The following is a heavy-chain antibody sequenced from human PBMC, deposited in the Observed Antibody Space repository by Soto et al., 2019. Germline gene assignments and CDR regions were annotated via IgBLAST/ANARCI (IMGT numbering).Heavy chain of an antibody. D-gene: IGHD3-10*01. CDR3: AVEGSGSVSFDY. CDR2: INHSGST. Sequence: PSETLSLTCAVYGGSFSGYYWSWIRQPPGKGLEWIGEINHSGSTNYNPSLKSRVTISVDTSKNQFSLKLSSVTAADTAVYYCAVEGSGSVSFDYWGQGTLVTVSS. J-gene: IGHJ4*02. CDR1: GGSFSGYY. V-gene: IGHV4-34*01.